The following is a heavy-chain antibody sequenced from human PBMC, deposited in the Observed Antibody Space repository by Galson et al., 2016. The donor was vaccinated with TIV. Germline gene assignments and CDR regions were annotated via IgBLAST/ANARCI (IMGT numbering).Heavy chain of an antibody. CDR2: MNPGDSET. D-gene: IGHD3-16*01. CDR1: GYMFSAHW. J-gene: IGHJ4*02. V-gene: IGHV5-51*03. Sequence: QSGAAVKKPGESLIISCKASGYMFSAHWFGWVRQMPGKGPEWIGIMNPGDSETRYSPSFEGQVTISADNSISTAYLQWHSLKASDTAVYYCAKGKEYYEFWGQGTLVTVSS. CDR3: AKGKEYYEF.